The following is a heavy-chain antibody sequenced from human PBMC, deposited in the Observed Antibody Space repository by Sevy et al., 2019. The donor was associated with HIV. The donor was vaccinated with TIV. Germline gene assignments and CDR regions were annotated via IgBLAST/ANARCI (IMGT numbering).Heavy chain of an antibody. CDR3: VREGLGGFHTSLDF. CDR1: GFSFNFYD. D-gene: IGHD2-15*01. CDR2: ISSSGGTI. V-gene: IGHV3-48*03. Sequence: GGSLRLSCVASGFSFNFYDMNWVRQAPGKGLEWLSYISSSGGTIHYADSVKGRFTISRDNAKNSLYLQMNTLSLEDTALYYCVREGLGGFHTSLDFWGLGTLVTVSS. J-gene: IGHJ4*02.